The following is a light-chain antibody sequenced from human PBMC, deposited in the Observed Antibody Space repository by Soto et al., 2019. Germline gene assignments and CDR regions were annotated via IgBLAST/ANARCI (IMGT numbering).Light chain of an antibody. CDR3: QSYDRSLRV. Sequence: PSVSGAPGQRVTISCTGSSSNIGAGYDVHWYQQLPGTAPKLLIYGNSNRPSGVPDRFSGSKSGTSASLAITGLQAEDEADYYCQSYDRSLRVFRGGTKLTVL. CDR2: GNS. V-gene: IGLV1-40*01. CDR1: SSNIGAGYD. J-gene: IGLJ3*02.